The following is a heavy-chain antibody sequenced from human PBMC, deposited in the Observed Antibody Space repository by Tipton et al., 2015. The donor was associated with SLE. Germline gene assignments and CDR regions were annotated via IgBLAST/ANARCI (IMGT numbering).Heavy chain of an antibody. Sequence: TLSLTCTVSGGSISSRSYYWGWIRQPPGRGLEWIGSIHYTGNTLYNPSLESRVTISVDTSKNQFSLRLKFMTAADTAVYYCAPSLNYYDSSGPEGWGQGTTVTVSS. V-gene: IGHV4-39*01. J-gene: IGHJ6*02. CDR3: APSLNYYDSSGPEG. D-gene: IGHD3-22*01. CDR1: GGSISSRSYY. CDR2: IHYTGNT.